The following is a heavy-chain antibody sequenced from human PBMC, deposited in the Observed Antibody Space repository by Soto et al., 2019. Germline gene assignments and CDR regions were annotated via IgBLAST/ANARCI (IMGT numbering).Heavy chain of an antibody. CDR3: AIRGTFDY. D-gene: IGHD3-16*01. Sequence: ASVKVSCKASGYTFTGYYMHWVRQAPGQGLEWMGWINPNSGNTNYAQKLQGRVTMTTDTSTSTAYMELRSLRSDDTAVYYCAIRGTFDYWGQGALVTAPQ. J-gene: IGHJ4*02. V-gene: IGHV1-18*04. CDR2: INPNSGNT. CDR1: GYTFTGYY.